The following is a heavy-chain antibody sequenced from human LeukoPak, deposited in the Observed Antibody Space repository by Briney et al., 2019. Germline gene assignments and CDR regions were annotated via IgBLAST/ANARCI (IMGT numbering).Heavy chain of an antibody. CDR1: GGSFSGYY. V-gene: IGHV4-59*01. D-gene: IGHD2-8*01. J-gene: IGHJ6*03. Sequence: SETLSLTCAVYGGSFSGYYWSWIRQPPRKGLEWIGYIYYSGSTNYNSSLKSRVSISVDTSKNQFSLKMSAVTAADTAVYFCARGLYGSRNYYYYDYMDVCGKGTTVTVSS. CDR3: ARGLYGSRNYYYYDYMDV. CDR2: IYYSGST.